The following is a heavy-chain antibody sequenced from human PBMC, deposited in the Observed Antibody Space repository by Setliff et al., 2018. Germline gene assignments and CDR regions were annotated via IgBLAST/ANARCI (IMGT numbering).Heavy chain of an antibody. CDR1: GYTLSNSI. D-gene: IGHD2-8*01. CDR2: ISAYNGKT. CDR3: LRLVRYCTKIACQATSGDEV. J-gene: IGHJ4*02. V-gene: IGHV1-18*01. Sequence: ASVKVSCKASGYTLSNSILSWVRQAPGQGLEWVGWISAYNGKTYSAQKFQDRVTLTTHXXTNMGYLELRDLRSXXXXVYYCLRLVRYCTKIACQATSGDEVWGLGTLVTVSS.